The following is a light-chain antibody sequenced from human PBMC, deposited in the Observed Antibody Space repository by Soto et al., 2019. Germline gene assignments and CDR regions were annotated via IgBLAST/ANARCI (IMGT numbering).Light chain of an antibody. CDR2: DAS. CDR1: QSISSW. J-gene: IGKJ1*01. CDR3: QQYNSYSPWT. Sequence: DIQMTQSPSTLSASVGDRVTITCRASQSISSWLAWYQQKPGKAPKLLIYDASSLESGVPSRFSGSGSGTEFTLIISSRQPDDFATYYCQQYNSYSPWTFGQGTKVEIK. V-gene: IGKV1-5*01.